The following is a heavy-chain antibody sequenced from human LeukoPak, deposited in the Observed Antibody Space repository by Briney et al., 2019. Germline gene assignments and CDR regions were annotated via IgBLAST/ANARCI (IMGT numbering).Heavy chain of an antibody. J-gene: IGHJ4*02. CDR1: GGTFSSYA. CDR2: IIPNFGTA. D-gene: IGHD1-1*01. Sequence: SVKVSCKASGGTFSSYAISWVRQAPGQGLEWMGGIIPNFGTANYAQKFQGRVTITADESTSTVYMELSSLRSEDTAVYYCARARRTRPLDFDYWGQGTLVTVSS. CDR3: ARARRTRPLDFDY. V-gene: IGHV1-69*13.